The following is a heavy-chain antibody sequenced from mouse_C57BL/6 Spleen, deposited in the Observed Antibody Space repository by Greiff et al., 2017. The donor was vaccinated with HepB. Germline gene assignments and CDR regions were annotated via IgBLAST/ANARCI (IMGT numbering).Heavy chain of an antibody. D-gene: IGHD2-5*01. CDR3: ARRAYSNYGYVDV. CDR2: IYPGGGYT. J-gene: IGHJ1*03. Sequence: VQLQQSGAELVRPGTSVKMSCKASGYTFTNYWIGWAKQRPGHGLEWIGDIYPGGGYTNYNEKFKGKATLTADKSSSTAYMQFSSLTSEDSAIYYCARRAYSNYGYVDVWGTGTTVTVSS. V-gene: IGHV1-63*01. CDR1: GYTFTNYW.